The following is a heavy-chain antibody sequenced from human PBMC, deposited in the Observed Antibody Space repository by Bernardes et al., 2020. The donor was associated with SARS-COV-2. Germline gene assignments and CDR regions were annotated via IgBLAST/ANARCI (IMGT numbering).Heavy chain of an antibody. D-gene: IGHD6-13*01. CDR1: GGSFRGYY. CDR3: ARGPRRNFAAAGTRRYFDY. J-gene: IGHJ4*02. CDR2: INHSGST. V-gene: IGHV4-34*01. Sequence: SQTLSRTCAVYGGSFRGYYWSWIRQPPGQGLEWIGEINHSGSTNYNPSLKSRVTISVDTSKNQFSLKLSSVTAADTAVYYCARGPRRNFAAAGTRRYFDYWGQGTLVTVSS.